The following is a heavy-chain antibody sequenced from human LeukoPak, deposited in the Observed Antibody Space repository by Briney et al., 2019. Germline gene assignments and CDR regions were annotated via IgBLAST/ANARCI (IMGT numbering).Heavy chain of an antibody. CDR3: ARSPMYYYDSSGYYS. Sequence: GGSLRLSCAASGFTVSSNYMSRVRQAPGKGLEWVSVIYSGGSTYYADSVKGRFTISRDNSKNTLYLQMNSLRAEDTAVYYCARSPMYYYDSSGYYSWGQGTLVTVSS. D-gene: IGHD3-22*01. J-gene: IGHJ4*02. CDR2: IYSGGST. V-gene: IGHV3-53*01. CDR1: GFTVSSNY.